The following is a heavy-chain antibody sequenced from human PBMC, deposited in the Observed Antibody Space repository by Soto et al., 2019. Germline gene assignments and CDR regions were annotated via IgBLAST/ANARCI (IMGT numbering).Heavy chain of an antibody. J-gene: IGHJ6*02. CDR2: ISYDGSNK. CDR1: GFTFSSYG. Sequence: QVQLVESGGGVLQPGRSLRLSCAASGFTFSSYGMHWVRQAPGKGLEWVAVISYDGSNKYYADSVKGRFTISRDNSKNTLYLQMNSLRAEDTAVYYCAKDYSNVYYYYGMDVWGQGTTVTVSS. D-gene: IGHD4-4*01. V-gene: IGHV3-30*18. CDR3: AKDYSNVYYYYGMDV.